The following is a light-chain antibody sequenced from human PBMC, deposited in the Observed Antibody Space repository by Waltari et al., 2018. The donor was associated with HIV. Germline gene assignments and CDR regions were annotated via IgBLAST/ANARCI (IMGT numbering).Light chain of an antibody. V-gene: IGLV1-44*01. CDR3: ASWDDNLGHWV. CDR1: KSNVGNNF. J-gene: IGLJ3*02. CDR2: RND. Sequence: QSVLTQPPSASRTPGQSVLMSCSGHKSNVGNNFVSWFQQVPGGAPKPVIYRNDRRPSGVPDRFSGAKSDSSASLAISGLQSDDEADYFCASWDDNLGHWVFGVGTKLTV.